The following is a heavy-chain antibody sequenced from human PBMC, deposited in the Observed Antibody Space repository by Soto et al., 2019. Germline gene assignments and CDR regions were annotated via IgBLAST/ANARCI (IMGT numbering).Heavy chain of an antibody. CDR1: GGTFSSYT. Sequence: QVQLEQSGAEVKKPGSSVKVSCKASGGTFSSYTINWVRQAPGQGLEWMGRIIPIFGVTNYAQKFRGGVTITADKATSTAYLELSRLRNNDTAVYYCIWASGRQAGEWGKGTLVSVSS. D-gene: IGHD3-10*01. J-gene: IGHJ4*02. V-gene: IGHV1-69*02. CDR2: IIPIFGVT. CDR3: IWASGRQAGE.